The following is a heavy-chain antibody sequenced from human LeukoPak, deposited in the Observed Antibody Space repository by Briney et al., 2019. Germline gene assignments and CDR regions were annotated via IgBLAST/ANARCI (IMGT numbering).Heavy chain of an antibody. CDR2: ISSSGSTI. V-gene: IGHV3-11*01. CDR3: ARVKDTVVTPADY. D-gene: IGHD4-23*01. CDR1: GFTSSDYY. J-gene: IGHJ4*02. Sequence: GGSLRLSCAASGFTSSDYYMSWIRQAPGKGLEWVSYISSSGSTIYYADSVKGRFTISRDNAKNSLYLQMNSLRAEDTAVYYCARVKDTVVTPADYWGQGTLVTVSS.